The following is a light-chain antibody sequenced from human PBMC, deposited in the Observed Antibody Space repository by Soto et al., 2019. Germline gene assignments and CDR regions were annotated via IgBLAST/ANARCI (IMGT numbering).Light chain of an antibody. CDR1: QSLSSY. CDR2: DAS. Sequence: EIVLTQSPATLSLSPGERATLSCRASQSLSSYLAWYQQKPGQAPRLLIYDASNRATGIPARFSGSGSGTDFTLTISSLEPEDFAVYYCQQRASWPITFGGGTKVEIK. J-gene: IGKJ4*01. CDR3: QQRASWPIT. V-gene: IGKV3-11*01.